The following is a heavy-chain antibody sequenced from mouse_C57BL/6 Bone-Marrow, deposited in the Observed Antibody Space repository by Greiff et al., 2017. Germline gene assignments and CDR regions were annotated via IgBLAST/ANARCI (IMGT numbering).Heavy chain of an antibody. Sequence: VQLQQPGAELVRPGSSVKLSCKASGYIFTSYWMHWVKQRPIQGLEWIGNIDPSDSETHYNQKFKDKATLTVDKSSSTAYMQLSSLTSEDSAVYYCARGNLYYDYPYYAMDYWGQGTSVTVSS. V-gene: IGHV1-52*01. CDR2: IDPSDSET. D-gene: IGHD2-4*01. CDR3: ARGNLYYDYPYYAMDY. J-gene: IGHJ4*01. CDR1: GYIFTSYW.